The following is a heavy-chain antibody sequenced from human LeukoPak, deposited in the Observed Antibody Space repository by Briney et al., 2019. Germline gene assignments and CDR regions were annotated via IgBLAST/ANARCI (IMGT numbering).Heavy chain of an antibody. CDR1: GYTFTTYG. D-gene: IGHD3-22*01. CDR3: AGTYYYDSSGYYWRR. CDR2: ISAYNGNT. J-gene: IGHJ4*02. V-gene: IGHV1-18*01. Sequence: ASLTVSCKASGYTFTTYGISWVRQAPGQGLEWMGWISAYNGNTNYAQKLQGRVTMTTDTSTSTAYMELRSLRSDDTAVYYCAGTYYYDSSGYYWRRWGQGTLVTVSS.